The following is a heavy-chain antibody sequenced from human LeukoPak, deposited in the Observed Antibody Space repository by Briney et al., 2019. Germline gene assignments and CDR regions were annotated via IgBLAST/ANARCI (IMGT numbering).Heavy chain of an antibody. V-gene: IGHV3-30*04. J-gene: IGHJ4*02. D-gene: IGHD6-13*01. CDR1: GFTFSSYA. CDR2: ISYDGSNK. Sequence: GRSLRLSCAASGFTFSSYAMHWVRQAPGKGLEWVAVISYDGSNKYYADSVKGRFTISRDNSKNTLYLQMSSLRAEDTAVYYCARDPLSSSWYGFDYWGQGTLVTVSS. CDR3: ARDPLSSSWYGFDY.